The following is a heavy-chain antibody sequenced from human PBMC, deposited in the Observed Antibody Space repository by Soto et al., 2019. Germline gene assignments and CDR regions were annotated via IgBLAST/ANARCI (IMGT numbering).Heavy chain of an antibody. CDR3: GRDVGLDSDDFFAY. CDR2: IRGDGGQT. Sequence: GGSLRLSCTASGFTFTSYGVGWVRQPQGKGLQWVSTIRGDGGQTHYTDSVKGRFSISRDNSKNTVYLQMDSLRAEDTAMYFCGRDVGLDSDDFFAYWGQGTQVTVSS. J-gene: IGHJ4*02. D-gene: IGHD3-9*01. V-gene: IGHV3-23*01. CDR1: GFTFTSYG.